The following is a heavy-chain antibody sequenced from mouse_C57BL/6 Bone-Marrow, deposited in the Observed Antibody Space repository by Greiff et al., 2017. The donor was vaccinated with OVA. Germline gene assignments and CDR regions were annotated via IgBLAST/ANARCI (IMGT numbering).Heavy chain of an antibody. CDR3: ARRGVTTKETWFAY. CDR2: IHPNSGST. CDR1: GYTFTSYW. D-gene: IGHD2-2*01. J-gene: IGHJ3*01. Sequence: QVQLKQPGAELVKPGASVKLSCKASGYTFTSYWMHWVKQRPGQGLEWIGMIHPNSGSTNYNEKFKSKATLTVDKSSSTAYMQLSSLTSEDSAVYYCARRGVTTKETWFAYWGQGTLVTVSA. V-gene: IGHV1-64*01.